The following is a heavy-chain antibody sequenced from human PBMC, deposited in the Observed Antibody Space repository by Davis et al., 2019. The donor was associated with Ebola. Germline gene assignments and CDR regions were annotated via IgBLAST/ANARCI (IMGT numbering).Heavy chain of an antibody. CDR1: GFSFSSYS. Sequence: GGSLRLSCAASGFSFSSYSMNWVRQAPGKGLEWVANIKPDGSEKNYVDSVRGRFSISRDNAKNSLFLQMSSLRAEDTALYYCARAGWDIVVVPAAHHTFDYWGQGTLVTVSS. CDR2: IKPDGSEK. J-gene: IGHJ4*02. CDR3: ARAGWDIVVVPAAHHTFDY. D-gene: IGHD2-2*01. V-gene: IGHV3-7*01.